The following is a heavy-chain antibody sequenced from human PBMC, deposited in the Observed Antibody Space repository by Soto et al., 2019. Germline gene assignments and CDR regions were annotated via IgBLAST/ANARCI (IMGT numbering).Heavy chain of an antibody. Sequence: GGSLRLSCAASGFTFSNAWMSWVRQAPGKGLEWVGRIKSKTDGETTDYAAPVKGRFTISRDDSKNTLYLQMNSLKTEDTAVYYCTTERGYCSSTSCYADFDYWGQGTLVTVSS. CDR3: TTERGYCSSTSCYADFDY. CDR2: IKSKTDGETT. J-gene: IGHJ4*02. CDR1: GFTFSNAW. V-gene: IGHV3-15*01. D-gene: IGHD2-2*01.